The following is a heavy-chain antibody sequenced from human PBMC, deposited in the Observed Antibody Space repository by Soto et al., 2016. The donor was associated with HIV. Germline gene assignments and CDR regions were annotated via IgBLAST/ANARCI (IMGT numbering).Heavy chain of an antibody. J-gene: IGHJ4*02. D-gene: IGHD2-8*02. CDR3: ARGRXHCDNISCTGGRXDF. V-gene: IGHV4-34*02. CDR1: GESLTNHY. CDR2: ISHSGKT. Sequence: QVQLQQWGAGLLKPSETLSLTCAVYGESLTNHYWTWIRQPPGETLEWVGEISHSGKTKYNPSLKSRVTISIDTSKKQFSLMLKSVTAADTAIYFCARGRXHCDNISCTGGRXDFXGQGTLVTVSS.